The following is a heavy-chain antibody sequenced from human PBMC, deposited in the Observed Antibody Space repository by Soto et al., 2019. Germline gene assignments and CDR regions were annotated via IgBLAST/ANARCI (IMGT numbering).Heavy chain of an antibody. CDR1: ANTFTDYY. V-gene: IGHV1-2*02. CDR3: AAVPLWFGELGWLEH. D-gene: IGHD3-10*01. Sequence: RASVKVAFKASANTFTDYYIHLIRESPLQALEWMGGVNPKSGVSNYAQNFRGRVTLTRGTSISTAYMDLSRATSDDTAVYYCAAVPLWFGELGWLEHCGKGTLVSVSS. CDR2: VNPKSGVS. J-gene: IGHJ5*02.